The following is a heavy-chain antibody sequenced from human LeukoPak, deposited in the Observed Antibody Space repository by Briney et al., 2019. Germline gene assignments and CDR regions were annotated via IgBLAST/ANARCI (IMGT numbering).Heavy chain of an antibody. J-gene: IGHJ6*03. CDR2: INPSGGST. V-gene: IGHV1-46*01. CDR3: ARAGVLDIVVVPAATPRHYYMDV. Sequence: GASVKVSCKASGYTFTSYYMHWVRQAPGQGLEWMGIINPSGGSTSYAQKFQGRVTMTRDMSTSTVYMELSSLRSEDAAVYYCARAGVLDIVVVPAATPRHYYMDVWGKGTTVTVSS. D-gene: IGHD2-2*03. CDR1: GYTFTSYY.